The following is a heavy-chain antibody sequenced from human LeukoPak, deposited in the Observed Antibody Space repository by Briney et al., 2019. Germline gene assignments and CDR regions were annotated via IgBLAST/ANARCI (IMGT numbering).Heavy chain of an antibody. CDR3: ARYGSGSYKSNYYYYMDV. J-gene: IGHJ6*03. Sequence: ASVKVSCKASGYTFTSYGISWVRQAPGQGLEWMGWISAYNGNTNYAQKFQGRVTMTRDTSISTAYMELSRLRSDDTAVYYCARYGSGSYKSNYYYYMDVWGKGTTVTVSS. CDR2: ISAYNGNT. D-gene: IGHD3-10*01. CDR1: GYTFTSYG. V-gene: IGHV1-18*01.